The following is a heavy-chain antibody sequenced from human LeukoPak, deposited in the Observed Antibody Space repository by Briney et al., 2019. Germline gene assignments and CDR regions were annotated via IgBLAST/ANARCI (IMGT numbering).Heavy chain of an antibody. Sequence: ASVKVSCKTSGGTFNNSAISWVRQAPGQGLEWMGRINPNSGGTNYAQKFQGRVTMTRDTSISTAYMELSRLRSDDTAVYYCARDLTTGGWFDPWGQGTLVTVSS. J-gene: IGHJ5*02. CDR1: GGTFNNSA. V-gene: IGHV1-2*06. CDR2: INPNSGGT. CDR3: ARDLTTGGWFDP. D-gene: IGHD1-14*01.